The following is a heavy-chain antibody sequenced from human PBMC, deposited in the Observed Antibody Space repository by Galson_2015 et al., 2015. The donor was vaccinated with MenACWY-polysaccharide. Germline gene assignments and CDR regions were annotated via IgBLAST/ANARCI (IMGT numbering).Heavy chain of an antibody. D-gene: IGHD6-25*01. J-gene: IGHJ6*02. CDR2: ISYDGSHK. Sequence: SLRLSCAASGFTFGSYGMHWVRQAPGKGLEWVAFISYDGSHKYYADSVKGRFTISRDNSKNTLYLQMNSLRDEDTAVYYCAKEPGRLYYNYGMDVWGQGTTVTVSS. CDR3: AKEPGRLYYNYGMDV. V-gene: IGHV3-30*18. CDR1: GFTFGSYG.